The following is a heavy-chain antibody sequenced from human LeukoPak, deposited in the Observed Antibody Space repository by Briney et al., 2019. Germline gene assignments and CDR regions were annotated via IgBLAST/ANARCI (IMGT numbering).Heavy chain of an antibody. V-gene: IGHV4-34*01. CDR2: INHSGST. CDR3: ARSESIAAARYFQH. D-gene: IGHD6-13*01. CDR1: GGSFSGYY. J-gene: IGHJ1*01. Sequence: SETLSLTCAVYGGSFSGYYWSWIRQPPGKGLEWIGEINHSGSTNYNPSLKSRVTISVDTSENQFSLKLSSVTAADTAVYYCARSESIAAARYFQHWGQAPWSPSPQ.